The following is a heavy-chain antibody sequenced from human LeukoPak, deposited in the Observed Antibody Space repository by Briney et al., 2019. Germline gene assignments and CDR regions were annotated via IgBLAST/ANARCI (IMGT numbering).Heavy chain of an antibody. D-gene: IGHD6-6*01. V-gene: IGHV4-61*02. CDR2: IYTSGST. CDR3: ARSGIAARKGYVDY. J-gene: IGHJ4*02. CDR1: GGSISGGSYY. Sequence: PSQTLSLTCTVSGGSISGGSYYWSWIRQPAGKGLEWIGRIYTSGSTNYNPSLKSRVTISVDTSKNQFSLKLSSVTAADTAVYYCARSGIAARKGYVDYWGQGTLVTVSS.